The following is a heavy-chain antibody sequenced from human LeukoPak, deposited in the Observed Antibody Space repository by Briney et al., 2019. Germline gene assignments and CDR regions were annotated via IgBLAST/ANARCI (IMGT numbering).Heavy chain of an antibody. Sequence: PGGSLRLSCAASGFTITSNSMNWVRRAPGKGLQWVSVIYSEGNTYYADSVKGLFTISRDKSRNTLYLQMNNLRAEDTALYYCARENEFGSGMDVWGQGTTVTVSS. V-gene: IGHV3-53*01. CDR3: ARENEFGSGMDV. J-gene: IGHJ6*02. CDR1: GFTITSNS. D-gene: IGHD3-10*01. CDR2: IYSEGNT.